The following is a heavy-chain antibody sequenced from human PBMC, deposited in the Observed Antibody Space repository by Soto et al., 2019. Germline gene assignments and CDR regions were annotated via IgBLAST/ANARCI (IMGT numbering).Heavy chain of an antibody. J-gene: IGHJ5*02. D-gene: IGHD2-15*01. CDR3: AKDSRYCSGGSCYARGFDP. CDR2: ISGSGGIT. CDR1: GFTFSSYA. Sequence: GGSLRLSCAASGFTFSSYAMSWVRQAPGKGLEWVSAISGSGGITYYADSVKGPFTISRDNSKNTLYLQMNSLRAEDTAVYYCAKDSRYCSGGSCYARGFDPWGQGTLVTVSS. V-gene: IGHV3-23*01.